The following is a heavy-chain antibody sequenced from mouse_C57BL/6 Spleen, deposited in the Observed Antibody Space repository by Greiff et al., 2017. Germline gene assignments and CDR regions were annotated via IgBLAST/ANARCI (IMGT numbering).Heavy chain of an antibody. CDR3: ARGDGYYPFAY. CDR2: INPNNGGT. CDR1: GYTFTDYY. D-gene: IGHD2-3*01. J-gene: IGHJ3*01. V-gene: IGHV1-26*01. Sequence: VQLQQSGPELVKPGASVKISCKASGYTFTDYYMNWVKQSHGKSLEWIGDINPNNGGTSYNQKFKGKATLTVDKSSSTAYMELRSLTSEDSAVYYCARGDGYYPFAYWGQGTLVTVSA.